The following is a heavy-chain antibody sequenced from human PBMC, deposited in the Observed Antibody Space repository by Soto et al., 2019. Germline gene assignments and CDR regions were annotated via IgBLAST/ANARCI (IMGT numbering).Heavy chain of an antibody. J-gene: IGHJ5*02. Sequence: SETLSLTCTVSGGSISSGGYYWSWIRQHPGKGLEWIGYIYYSGSTYYNPSLKSRVTISVDTSKNQFSLKLSSVTAADTAVYYCARGDDYGDYNNWFDPWGQGTLVTVSS. CDR2: IYYSGST. D-gene: IGHD4-17*01. CDR3: ARGDDYGDYNNWFDP. CDR1: GGSISSGGYY. V-gene: IGHV4-31*03.